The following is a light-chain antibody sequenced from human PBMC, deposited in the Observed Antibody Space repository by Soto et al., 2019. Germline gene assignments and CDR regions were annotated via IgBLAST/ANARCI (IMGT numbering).Light chain of an antibody. CDR3: QEGTYWPA. Sequence: TQSPSSLSASVGDRVTITCRASQSVSGSLGWYQQKPGQAPRLIIYDASVRATGIPARFSGSGSGTDFTLTISSLEPEDFAVYYCQEGTYWPAFGGGTKVDIK. CDR2: DAS. V-gene: IGKV3-11*01. CDR1: QSVSGS. J-gene: IGKJ4*01.